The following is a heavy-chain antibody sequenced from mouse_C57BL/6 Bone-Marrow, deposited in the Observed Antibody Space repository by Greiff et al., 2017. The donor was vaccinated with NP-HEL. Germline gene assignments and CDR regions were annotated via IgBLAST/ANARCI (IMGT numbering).Heavy chain of an antibody. Sequence: QVQLQQPGAELVKPGASVKMSCKASGYTFTSYWITWVKQRPGQGLEWIGDIYPGSGSTNYNEKFKSKATLTVDTSSSTAYMQLSSLTSEDSAVYYCASARGRAAQVKDWFAYWGQGTLVTVSA. J-gene: IGHJ3*01. CDR2: IYPGSGST. CDR1: GYTFTSYW. V-gene: IGHV1-55*01. CDR3: ASARGRAAQVKDWFAY. D-gene: IGHD3-2*02.